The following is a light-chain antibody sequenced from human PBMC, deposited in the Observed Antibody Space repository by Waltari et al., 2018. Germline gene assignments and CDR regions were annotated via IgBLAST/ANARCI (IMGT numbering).Light chain of an antibody. CDR1: QSVTSW. CDR3: QQRDNWPPVYT. CDR2: DAS. J-gene: IGKJ2*01. Sequence: ETVLTQSPATLSLSPGERATLSCRASQSVTSWLAWYQQKPGHAPRLLIYDASNRASGIPARFIGSGSGTDFTLTISSLEPEDFAVYYCQQRDNWPPVYTFGQGTKLEIK. V-gene: IGKV3-11*01.